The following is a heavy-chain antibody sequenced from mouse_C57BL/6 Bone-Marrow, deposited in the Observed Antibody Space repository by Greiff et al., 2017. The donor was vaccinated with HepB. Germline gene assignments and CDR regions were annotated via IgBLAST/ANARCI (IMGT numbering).Heavy chain of an antibody. CDR2: IYPRSGNT. J-gene: IGHJ4*01. D-gene: IGHD1-1*01. CDR1: GYTFTSYG. Sequence: VQLQQSGAELARPGASVKLSCKASGYTFTSYGISWVKQRTGQGLEWIGEIYPRSGNTYYNEKFKGKATLTADKSSSTAYMELRSLTSEDSAVYFCARVGVTTVVAPYAMGYWGQGTSVTVSS. V-gene: IGHV1-81*01. CDR3: ARVGVTTVVAPYAMGY.